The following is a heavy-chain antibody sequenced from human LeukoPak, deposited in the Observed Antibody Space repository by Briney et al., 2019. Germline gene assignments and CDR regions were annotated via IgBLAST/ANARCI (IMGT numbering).Heavy chain of an antibody. Sequence: ASVKVSCKASGYTFTTYYMYWVRQAPGQGLEWMGIINPSGGSTSYAQKFQGRVYMTRDTSTRTVYMELSSLRSEDTAVYYCARGAMPVVLPAAIPHEYFHHWGQGTLVTVSS. CDR2: INPSGGST. CDR1: GYTFTTYY. J-gene: IGHJ1*01. D-gene: IGHD2-2*02. CDR3: ARGAMPVVLPAAIPHEYFHH. V-gene: IGHV1-46*03.